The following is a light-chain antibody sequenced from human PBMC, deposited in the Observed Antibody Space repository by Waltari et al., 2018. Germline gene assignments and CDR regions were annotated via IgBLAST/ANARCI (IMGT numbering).Light chain of an antibody. V-gene: IGKV3-20*01. CDR2: SAS. Sequence: EIVLTQSPGTLSLSPGDRATLSCRASQSVSNNFLAWYQQRPGQTPRLLIYSASSRATGIPGRFSGSGSGTDFTLTITRLEPGDAAVYYCQQFHTSPRTFGGGTKVEVK. CDR1: QSVSNNF. J-gene: IGKJ4*01. CDR3: QQFHTSPRT.